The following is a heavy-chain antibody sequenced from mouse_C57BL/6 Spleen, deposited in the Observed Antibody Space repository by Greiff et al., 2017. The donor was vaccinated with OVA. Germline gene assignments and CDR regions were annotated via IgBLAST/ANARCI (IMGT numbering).Heavy chain of an antibody. CDR2: IYPGSGST. V-gene: IGHV1-55*01. D-gene: IGHD1-1*01. CDR1: GYTFTSYW. CDR3: ARLRDYYGSSYVGWYFDV. Sequence: QVQLKQPGAELVKPGASVKMSCKASGYTFTSYWITWVKQRPGQGLAWIGDIYPGSGSTNYNEKFKSKATLTVDTSSSTAYMQLSSLTSEDSAFYYCARLRDYYGSSYVGWYFDVWGTGTTVTVSS. J-gene: IGHJ1*03.